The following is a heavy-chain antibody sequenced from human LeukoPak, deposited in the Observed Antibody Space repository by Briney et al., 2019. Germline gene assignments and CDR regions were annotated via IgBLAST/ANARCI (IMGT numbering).Heavy chain of an antibody. V-gene: IGHV1-8*02. J-gene: IGHJ4*02. CDR3: ARGKRYYDSSGYYSRYFDY. Sequence: ASVKVSCKASGYIFTSYYMHWVRQATGQGLEWMGWMNPNSGNTGYAQKFQGRVTMTRNTSISTAYMELSSLRSEDTAVYYCARGKRYYDSSGYYSRYFDYWGQGTLVTVSS. CDR2: MNPNSGNT. CDR1: GYIFTSYY. D-gene: IGHD3-22*01.